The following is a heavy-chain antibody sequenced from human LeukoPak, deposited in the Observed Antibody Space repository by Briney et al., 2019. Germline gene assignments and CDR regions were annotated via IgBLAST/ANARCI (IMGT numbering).Heavy chain of an antibody. Sequence: GASVKVSCKASGGTFSSYAINWVRQATGQGLEWMGWMNPNSGNTGYAQKFQGRVTMTRNTSISTAYMELSSLRSEDTAVYCCAREPPAYYYGSGILYGMDVWGQGTTVTVSS. J-gene: IGHJ6*02. V-gene: IGHV1-8*02. CDR3: AREPPAYYYGSGILYGMDV. D-gene: IGHD3-10*01. CDR1: GGTFSSYA. CDR2: MNPNSGNT.